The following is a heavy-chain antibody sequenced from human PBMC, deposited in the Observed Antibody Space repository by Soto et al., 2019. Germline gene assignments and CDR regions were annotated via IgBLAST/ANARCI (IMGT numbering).Heavy chain of an antibody. CDR1: GWFPSSTSDY. D-gene: IGHD3-10*01. CDR2: IYYSGST. Sequence: DPQYLTGPFAGWFPSSTSDYWGCLLPPPGKGLEWIGSIYYSGSTYYNPSLKSRVTISVDTSKNQFSLKLSSVTAADTAVYYCARTGGYGPGTNGSGHWGQGTLGTVS. J-gene: IGHJ4*02. CDR3: ARTGGYGPGTNGSGH. V-gene: IGHV4-39*01.